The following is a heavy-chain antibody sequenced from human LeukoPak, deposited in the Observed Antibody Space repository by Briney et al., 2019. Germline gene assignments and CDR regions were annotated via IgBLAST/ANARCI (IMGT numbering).Heavy chain of an antibody. J-gene: IGHJ4*02. Sequence: GGSLRLSCVASGCTFSSYEMNWVRRAPGKGLEWVSYISSGGGTKYCADSVKGRFTISRDNAKNSLFLQMNSLRAEDTAVYYCARLSGYQLSSYSWGQGTVVTVSS. CDR1: GCTFSSYE. D-gene: IGHD5-12*01. CDR2: ISSGGGTK. V-gene: IGHV3-48*03. CDR3: ARLSGYQLSSYS.